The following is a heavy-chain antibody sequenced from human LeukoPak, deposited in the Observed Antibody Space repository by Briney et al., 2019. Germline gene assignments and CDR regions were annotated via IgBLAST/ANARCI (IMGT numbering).Heavy chain of an antibody. CDR2: ISGSGGST. CDR1: GFTFSSYA. J-gene: IGHJ4*02. V-gene: IGHV3-23*01. Sequence: PGGSLRLSCAAPGFTFSSYAMSWVRQAPGKGLEWVSAISGSGGSTYYADSVKGRFTISRDNSKNTLYLQMNSLRAEDTAVYYCAKDYSSGWYYYFDYWGQGTLVTVSS. CDR3: AKDYSSGWYYYFDY. D-gene: IGHD6-19*01.